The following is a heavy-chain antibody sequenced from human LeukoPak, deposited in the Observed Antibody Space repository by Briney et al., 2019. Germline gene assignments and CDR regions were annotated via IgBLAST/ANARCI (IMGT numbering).Heavy chain of an antibody. D-gene: IGHD6-13*01. CDR2: IYYSGST. Sequence: SETLSLTCTVSGGSISSSSYYWGWIRQPPGKGLEWIGSIYYSGSTNYNPSLKSRVTMSVDTSKNQFSLNLRSVTPEDTAVYYCARNLIPEQLVLNFWGQGTLVTVSS. J-gene: IGHJ4*02. V-gene: IGHV4-39*07. CDR3: ARNLIPEQLVLNF. CDR1: GGSISSSSYY.